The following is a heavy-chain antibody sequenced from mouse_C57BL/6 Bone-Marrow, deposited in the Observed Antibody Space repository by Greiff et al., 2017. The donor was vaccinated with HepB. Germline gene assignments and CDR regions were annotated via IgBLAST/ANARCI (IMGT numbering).Heavy chain of an antibody. CDR3: ATGDYWYFDV. V-gene: IGHV1-26*01. J-gene: IGHJ1*03. CDR2: INPNNGGT. CDR1: GYTFTDYY. Sequence: VQLQQSGPELVKPGASVKISCKASGYTFTDYYMNWVKQSHGKSLEWIGDINPNNGGTSYNQKFKGKATLTVDKSSSTAYMGLRSLTSEDSAVYYCATGDYWYFDVWGTGTTVTVSS. D-gene: IGHD4-1*01.